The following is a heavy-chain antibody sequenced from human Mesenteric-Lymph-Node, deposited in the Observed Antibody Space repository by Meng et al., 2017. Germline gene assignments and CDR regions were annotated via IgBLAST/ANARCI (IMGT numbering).Heavy chain of an antibody. D-gene: IGHD6-19*01. CDR1: GFTFSSYE. CDR2: ISANGNTI. V-gene: IGHV3-48*03. CDR3: TGSAWFKFDF. J-gene: IGHJ5*01. Sequence: GGSLRLSCAASGFTFSSYEMNWVRQAPGKGLEWLSHISANGNTIFYADSAMGRFTISRDNAKNSLSRLMNSLRAEDTATYYCTGSAWFKFDFWGQGTLVTVSS.